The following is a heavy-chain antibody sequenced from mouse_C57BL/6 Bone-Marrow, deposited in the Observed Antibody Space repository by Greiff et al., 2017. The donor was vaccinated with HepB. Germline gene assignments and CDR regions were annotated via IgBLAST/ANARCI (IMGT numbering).Heavy chain of an antibody. CDR3: ARAPYYGFAMDY. CDR1: GFSLTSYG. V-gene: IGHV2-2*01. Sequence: QVHVKQSGPGLVQPSQSLSITCTVSGFSLTSYGVHWVRQSPGKGLEWLGVIWSGGSTDYNAAFISRLSISKDNSKSHVFFKMNSLQADDTAIYYCARAPYYGFAMDYWGQGTSVTVSS. D-gene: IGHD2-9*01. J-gene: IGHJ4*01. CDR2: IWSGGST.